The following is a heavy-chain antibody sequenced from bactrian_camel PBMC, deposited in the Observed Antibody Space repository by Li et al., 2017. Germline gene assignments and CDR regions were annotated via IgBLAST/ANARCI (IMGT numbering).Heavy chain of an antibody. J-gene: IGHJ4*01. CDR1: GSGYISGTAC. V-gene: IGHV3S54*01. CDR2: IAPASGTT. D-gene: IGHD2*01. Sequence: HVQLVESGGGSVNAGGSLTLSCVASGSGYISGTACMGWFRRVPGKEREGVAAIAPASGTTFYSDSVKGRFSISHVNANNTLHLQMNSLKPEDTAVYYCAADLGWCGSRPLQREFRNWGQGTQVTVS. CDR3: AADLGWCGSRPLQREFRN.